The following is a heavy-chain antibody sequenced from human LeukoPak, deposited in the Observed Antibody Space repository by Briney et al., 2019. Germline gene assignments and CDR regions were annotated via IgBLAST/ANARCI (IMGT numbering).Heavy chain of an antibody. V-gene: IGHV3-21*01. Sequence: PGGSLRLSCAASGFSLSGYWMNWVRQAPGQGLEWVSTISRDRTYIYYAESVKGRFTISRDDTKNSLYLQMNSLRAEDTAVYYCARGDVGGPSYFDYWGQGTLVTVSS. CDR1: GFSLSGYW. CDR3: ARGDVGGPSYFDY. D-gene: IGHD3-16*01. J-gene: IGHJ4*02. CDR2: ISRDRTYI.